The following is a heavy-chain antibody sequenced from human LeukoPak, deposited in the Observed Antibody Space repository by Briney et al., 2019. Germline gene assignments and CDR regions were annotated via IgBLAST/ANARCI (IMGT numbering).Heavy chain of an antibody. D-gene: IGHD3-22*01. CDR1: GGSFSGYY. CDR3: ARGPGTDSSGYYQKEREDFDY. J-gene: IGHJ4*02. V-gene: IGHV4-34*01. Sequence: TPSETLSLTCAVYGGSFSGYYWSWIRQPPGKGLEWIGEINHSGSTNYNPSLKSRVTISVDTSKNQFSLKLSSVTAADTAVYYCARGPGTDSSGYYQKEREDFDYWGQGTLVTVSS. CDR2: INHSGST.